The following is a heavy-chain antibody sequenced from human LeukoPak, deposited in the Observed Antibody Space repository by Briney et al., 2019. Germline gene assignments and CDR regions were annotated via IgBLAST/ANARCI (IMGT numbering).Heavy chain of an antibody. J-gene: IGHJ5*02. V-gene: IGHV3-20*01. CDR2: INWNGGST. D-gene: IGHD3-22*01. Sequence: PGGSLRLPCAASGFTFDDYGMSWVRQAPGKGLEWVSGINWNGGSTGYADSVKGRFTISRDNAKNSLYLQMNSLRAEDTALYHCARSHDYYDSSGYYPNWFDPWGQGTLVTVSS. CDR3: ARSHDYYDSSGYYPNWFDP. CDR1: GFTFDDYG.